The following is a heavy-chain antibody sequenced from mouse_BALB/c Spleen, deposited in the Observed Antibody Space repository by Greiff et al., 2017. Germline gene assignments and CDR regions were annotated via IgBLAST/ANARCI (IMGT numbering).Heavy chain of an antibody. D-gene: IGHD2-1*01. CDR1: GYTFTNYW. Sequence: QVQLQQSGAELVRPGTSVKISCKASGYTFTNYWLGWVKQRPGHGLEWIGDIYPGGGYTNYNEKFKGKAKLTADTSSSTAYMQLSSLTSEDSAVYFCARGGNYVELYFDYWGQGTTLTVSS. CDR3: ARGGNYVELYFDY. CDR2: IYPGGGYT. J-gene: IGHJ2*01. V-gene: IGHV1-63*02.